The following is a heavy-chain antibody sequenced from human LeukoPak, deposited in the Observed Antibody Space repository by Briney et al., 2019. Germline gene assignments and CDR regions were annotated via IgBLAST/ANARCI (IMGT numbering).Heavy chain of an antibody. Sequence: SETLSLTCGVSGYSISSGYYWGWIRQPPGKGLEWIRTIHYSGTTYYNSSLKSRVTISVDTSKNQLSLKLSSVTAADTAVYYCARAMRSGWYLNWFDPWGQGTLVTVSS. J-gene: IGHJ5*02. V-gene: IGHV4-38-2*01. CDR1: GYSISSGYY. CDR2: IHYSGTT. CDR3: ARAMRSGWYLNWFDP. D-gene: IGHD6-19*01.